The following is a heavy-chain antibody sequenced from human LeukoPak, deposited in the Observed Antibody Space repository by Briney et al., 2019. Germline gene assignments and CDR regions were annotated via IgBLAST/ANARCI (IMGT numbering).Heavy chain of an antibody. D-gene: IGHD6-19*01. J-gene: IGHJ4*02. V-gene: IGHV3-7*04. CDR2: IKKDGSEK. Sequence: EGSLRLSCAASGFTFSSYWMNWVRQAPGKGLEWVANIKKDGSEKYYVDSAKGRFTISRDNAKNSLYLQMNSLRADDTAVYYCVGGSGWLPDYWGQGTLVTVSS. CDR3: VGGSGWLPDY. CDR1: GFTFSSYW.